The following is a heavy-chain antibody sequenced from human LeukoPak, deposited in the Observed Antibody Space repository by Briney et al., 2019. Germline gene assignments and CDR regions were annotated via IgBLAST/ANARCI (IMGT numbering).Heavy chain of an antibody. Sequence: SVKVSCKASGGTFSSYAISWVRQAPGQGLEWMGGIIPIFGTANYAQKFQGRVTITADESTSTAYMELSSLRSEDTAVYYCARGYCSGGSCYDPPRNYFDYWGQGTLVTVSS. V-gene: IGHV1-69*13. CDR1: GGTFSSYA. CDR2: IIPIFGTA. D-gene: IGHD2-15*01. CDR3: ARGYCSGGSCYDPPRNYFDY. J-gene: IGHJ4*02.